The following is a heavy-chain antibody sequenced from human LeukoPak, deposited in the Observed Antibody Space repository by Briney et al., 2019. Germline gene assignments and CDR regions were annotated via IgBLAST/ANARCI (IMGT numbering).Heavy chain of an antibody. V-gene: IGHV1-69*04. J-gene: IGHJ6*02. D-gene: IGHD2-2*01. CDR2: IIPIFGIA. CDR3: ASHIVVVPAALYYYYGMDV. Sequence: ASVKVPCKASGGTFSSYAISWVRQAPGQGLEWMGRIIPIFGIANCAQKFQGRVTITADKSTSTAYMELSSLRSEDTAVYYCASHIVVVPAALYYYYGMDVWGQGTTVTVSS. CDR1: GGTFSSYA.